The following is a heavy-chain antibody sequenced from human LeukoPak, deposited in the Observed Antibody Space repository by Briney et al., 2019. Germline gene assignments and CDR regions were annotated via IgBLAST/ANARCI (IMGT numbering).Heavy chain of an antibody. V-gene: IGHV4-34*01. J-gene: IGHJ4*02. CDR3: SRISYHWNYGDY. CDR2: INHSGST. CDR1: GGFFSGYY. Sequence: PSETLSLTCAVYGGFFSGYYWSWIRQPPGKGLEWIGEINHSGSTNYNPSLKSRVTISVDTSKNQFSLKLSSVTAADTAVYYCSRISYHWNYGDYWGQGTLVTVSS. D-gene: IGHD1-7*01.